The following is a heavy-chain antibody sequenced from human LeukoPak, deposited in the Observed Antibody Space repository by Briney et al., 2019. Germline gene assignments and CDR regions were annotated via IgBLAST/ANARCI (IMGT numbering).Heavy chain of an antibody. CDR3: ARDEEMATITRDAFDI. Sequence: ASVKVSCKASGYTFTGYYMHWVRQAPGQGLEWMGWINPNSGGTNYAQKFQGRVTMTRDTSISTAYMELSRLRSDDTAVYYCARDEEMATITRDAFDIWGQGTMVTVSS. V-gene: IGHV1-2*02. CDR1: GYTFTGYY. J-gene: IGHJ3*02. CDR2: INPNSGGT. D-gene: IGHD5-24*01.